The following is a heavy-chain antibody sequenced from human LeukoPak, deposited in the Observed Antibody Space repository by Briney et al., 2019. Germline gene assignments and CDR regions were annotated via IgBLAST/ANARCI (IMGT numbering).Heavy chain of an antibody. CDR2: IIPILGIA. CDR3: ARAPPPYSSSDF. CDR1: GGTFSSYA. J-gene: IGHJ4*02. D-gene: IGHD6-6*01. Sequence: SVKVSCKAYGGTFSSYAISWVRQAPGQGLEWMGRIIPILGIANYAQKFQGRVTITADKSTSTAYMELSSLRSEDTAVYYCARAPPPYSSSDFWGQGTLVTVFS. V-gene: IGHV1-69*04.